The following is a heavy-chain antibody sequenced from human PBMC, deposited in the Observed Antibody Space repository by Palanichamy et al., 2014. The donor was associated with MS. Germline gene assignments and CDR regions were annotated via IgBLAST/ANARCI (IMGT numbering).Heavy chain of an antibody. CDR3: ARDFIVIVPAARYNWFDP. CDR2: INPNSGGT. D-gene: IGHD2-2*01. Sequence: QVQLVQSGAEVKKPGASVKVSCKASGYTFTGYYTHWVRQAPGQGLEWMGWINPNSGGTNYAQKFQGRVTMTRDTSISTAYMELSRLRSDDTAVYYCARDFIVIVPAARYNWFDPWGQGTLVTVSS. J-gene: IGHJ5*02. V-gene: IGHV1-2*02. CDR1: GYTFTGYY.